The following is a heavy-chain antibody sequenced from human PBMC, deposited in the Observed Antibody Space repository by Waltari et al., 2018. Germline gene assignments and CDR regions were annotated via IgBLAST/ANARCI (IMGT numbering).Heavy chain of an antibody. D-gene: IGHD3-10*01. V-gene: IGHV3-53*01. CDR2: IYSGGST. CDR1: GFTVSSNY. J-gene: IGHJ5*02. Sequence: EVQLVESGGGLIQPGGSLRLSCAASGFTVSSNYMSWVRQAPGKGLEWVSVIYSGGSTYYADSVKGRFTISRDNSKNTLYLQMNSLRAEDTAVYYCAKTYYYGSGSDGWFDPWGQGTLVTVSS. CDR3: AKTYYYGSGSDGWFDP.